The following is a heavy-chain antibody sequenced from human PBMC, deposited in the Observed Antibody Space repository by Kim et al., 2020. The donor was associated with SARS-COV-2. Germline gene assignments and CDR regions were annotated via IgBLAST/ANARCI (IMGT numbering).Heavy chain of an antibody. CDR3: AGSVAAAGVFDY. CDR1: GFSGYG. CDR2: IRSSGSAI. V-gene: IGHV3-48*02. D-gene: IGHD6-13*01. J-gene: IGHJ4*02. Sequence: GGSLRLSCAASGFSGYGMSWVRQAPGKGLEWVSYIRSSGSAIFYADSVKGRFTLSRDNAKNSLYLQMNSLRDEDTAVYYCAGSVAAAGVFDYWGQGTLVTVSS.